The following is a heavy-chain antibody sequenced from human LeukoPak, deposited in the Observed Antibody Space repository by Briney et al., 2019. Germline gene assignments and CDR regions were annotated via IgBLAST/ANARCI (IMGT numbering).Heavy chain of an antibody. J-gene: IGHJ4*02. CDR1: GYTFPSYG. V-gene: IGHV1-18*01. CDR3: VGWAGRLISSSWSDY. CDR2: INAYNGNT. D-gene: IGHD6-13*01. Sequence: ASVKVSCKASGYTFPSYGISWVRQAPGQGLEWMGWINAYNGNTNYAQMLQGRVTMTTDTSTSTAYMELGSLRSDDTAVYYCVGWAGRLISSSWSDYWGQGTLVTVSS.